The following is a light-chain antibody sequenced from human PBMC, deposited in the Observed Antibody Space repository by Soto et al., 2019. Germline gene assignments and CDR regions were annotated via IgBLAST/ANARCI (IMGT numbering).Light chain of an antibody. CDR2: WAS. J-gene: IGKJ2*01. CDR3: QQYYDPPLT. CDR1: QSVLYSSNNKNY. V-gene: IGKV4-1*01. Sequence: DIVMTQSPDSLAVSLGETATINCKSSQSVLYSSNNKNYLAWYQQKPGQPPKLLIYWASTRESGVPDRFSGSGSGTDFTLTISSLQAEDVAVYYCQQYYDPPLTFGQGTKLEI.